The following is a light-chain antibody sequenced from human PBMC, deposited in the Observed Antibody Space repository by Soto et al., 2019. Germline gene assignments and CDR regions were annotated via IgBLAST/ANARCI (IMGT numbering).Light chain of an antibody. Sequence: QSALTQPPSASGSPGQSVTISCTGTSSDVGRYNFVSWYQQHPGKAPKVLIYDVSQRPSGVPDRFSGSKSGNTASLTVSGLQAEDEADYYCASYGGSDTLIFGGGTNLTVL. CDR3: ASYGGSDTLI. V-gene: IGLV2-8*01. CDR2: DVS. CDR1: SSDVGRYNF. J-gene: IGLJ2*01.